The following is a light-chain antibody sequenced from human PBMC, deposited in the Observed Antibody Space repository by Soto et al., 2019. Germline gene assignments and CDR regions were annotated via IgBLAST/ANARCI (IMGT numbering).Light chain of an antibody. Sequence: QSVLTQPPSASGTPGQRVTISCSGSSSNIGSNYVYWYQQLPGAAPHLLIYRNSQRPSGVPDRFSGSKSGTSASLAISGLRSEDEADYYCAAWGDSLSGVVFGGGTKLTVL. J-gene: IGLJ2*01. CDR3: AAWGDSLSGVV. V-gene: IGLV1-47*01. CDR1: SSNIGSNY. CDR2: RNS.